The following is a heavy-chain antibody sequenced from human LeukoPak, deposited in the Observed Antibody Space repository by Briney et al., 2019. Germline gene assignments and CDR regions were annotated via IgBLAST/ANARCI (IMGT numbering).Heavy chain of an antibody. Sequence: PGGSLRLSCAASGFTFSGYWMHWVRQAPGKGLVWVSRINSDGSTTSYADSVKGRFTISRDNAKNTLYLQMNSLRAEDTAVYYCARERTSGWDAFDFWGQGTLVTVSS. CDR3: ARERTSGWDAFDF. D-gene: IGHD6-19*01. J-gene: IGHJ4*02. V-gene: IGHV3-74*01. CDR2: INSDGSTT. CDR1: GFTFSGYW.